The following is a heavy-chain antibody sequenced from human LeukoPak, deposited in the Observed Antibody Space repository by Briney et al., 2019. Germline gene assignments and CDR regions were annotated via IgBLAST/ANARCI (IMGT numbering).Heavy chain of an antibody. V-gene: IGHV1-2*02. Sequence: GASVKVSCKASGYTFTGYYMHWVRQAPGHGLEWMGWINPNSGGTNYAQKFQGRVTMTRDTSISTAYMELSRLRSDDTAVYYCAREDAEMATIRTFDYWGQGTLVTVSS. J-gene: IGHJ4*02. CDR1: GYTFTGYY. CDR2: INPNSGGT. D-gene: IGHD5-24*01. CDR3: AREDAEMATIRTFDY.